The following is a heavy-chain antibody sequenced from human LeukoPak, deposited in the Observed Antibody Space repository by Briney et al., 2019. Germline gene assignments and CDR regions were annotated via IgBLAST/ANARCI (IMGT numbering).Heavy chain of an antibody. CDR3: AKGKKMTVAGLFDY. CDR2: ITWNSGGV. V-gene: IGHV3-9*01. J-gene: IGHJ4*02. Sequence: GGSPRLSCAASGFTFDDYAMHWVRQAPGKGLEWVSGITWNSGGVGYADSVKGRFTISRDDAKNSLYLQMNSLRAEDTAFYYCAKGKKMTVAGLFDYWGQGILVTVSS. D-gene: IGHD6-19*01. CDR1: GFTFDDYA.